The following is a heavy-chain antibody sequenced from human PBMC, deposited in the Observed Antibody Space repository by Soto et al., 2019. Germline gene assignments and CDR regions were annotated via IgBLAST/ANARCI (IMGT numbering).Heavy chain of an antibody. CDR2: INHLGSI. D-gene: IGHD2-21*01. Sequence: SETLSLTCGVSGGSLSDYFWSWIRQPPGMALEWIGEINHLGSINYNPSLKSRVTMSVDTSKNQFSLTLNSVTAADTATYYCARGGISHWAYFYYMDVWDRATTVTVAS. J-gene: IGHJ6*03. CDR1: GGSLSDYF. V-gene: IGHV4-34*01. CDR3: ARGGISHWAYFYYMDV.